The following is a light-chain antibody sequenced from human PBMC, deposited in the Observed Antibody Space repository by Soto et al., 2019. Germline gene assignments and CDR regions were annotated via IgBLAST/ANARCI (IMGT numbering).Light chain of an antibody. V-gene: IGKV3D-15*01. CDR3: VQSNNWIT. Sequence: IVFTLSPAALSLPPKKTATLSCGASQSVSSYLAWYQQKPGQAPRFLIYGASSRATGIPDRFSGSGSGTEFTLTFSSLQSDDFAVYYCVQSNNWITLCQGTRQEI. CDR1: QSVSSY. J-gene: IGKJ5*01. CDR2: GAS.